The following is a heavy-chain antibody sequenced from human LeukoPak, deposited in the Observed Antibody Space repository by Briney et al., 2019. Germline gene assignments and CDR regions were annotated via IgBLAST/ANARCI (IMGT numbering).Heavy chain of an antibody. Sequence: PSETLSLTCTVPVGSISSYYWSWIRQPPGKGLEWIGYIYYSGSTNYNPSLKSRVTISVDTSKNQFSLKLSSVTAADTAVYYCASIAVAGTSDWFDPWGQGTLVTVSS. V-gene: IGHV4-59*01. CDR1: VGSISSYY. D-gene: IGHD6-19*01. CDR3: ASIAVAGTSDWFDP. CDR2: IYYSGST. J-gene: IGHJ5*02.